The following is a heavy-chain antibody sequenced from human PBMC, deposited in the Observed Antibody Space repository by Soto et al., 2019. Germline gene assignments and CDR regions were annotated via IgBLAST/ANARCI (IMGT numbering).Heavy chain of an antibody. J-gene: IGHJ4*02. CDR1: GFTFTKAW. Sequence: EVQLVESGGGLVKPGGSLRLSCAASGFTFTKAWMSWVRQAPGKGLEWVARIKSTTDGGTIDYAAPVKGRFTLSRDDSKNTLCLQMNSLRTEDTAVYYCTTDVRSSTSPQLAYWGQGTLVTVSS. D-gene: IGHD2-2*01. CDR2: IKSTTDGGTI. V-gene: IGHV3-15*01. CDR3: TTDVRSSTSPQLAY.